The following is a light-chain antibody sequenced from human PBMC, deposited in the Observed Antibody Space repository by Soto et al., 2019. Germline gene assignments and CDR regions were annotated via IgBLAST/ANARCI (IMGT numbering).Light chain of an antibody. CDR1: QDISNF. V-gene: IGKV1-33*01. J-gene: IGKJ4*01. CDR2: LAS. CDR3: QQFDNAPPKLT. Sequence: DIQMTQSPSSLSASVGDRLTITCQASQDISNFLNWYQQKPGRAPKLLIYLASTLEKGVPSRFSGSGSGTLFTLTISSLQPEDFPTYSCQQFDNAPPKLTFGGGTKVDIK.